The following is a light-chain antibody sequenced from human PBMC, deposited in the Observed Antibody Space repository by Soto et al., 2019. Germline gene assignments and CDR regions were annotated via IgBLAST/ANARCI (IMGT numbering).Light chain of an antibody. CDR3: QSYDSSLSASEV. V-gene: IGLV1-40*01. CDR2: GNS. Sequence: QSVLTQPPSVSGAPGQRVTISCTGSSSNIGAGYDVHWYQQLPGTAPKLLIYGNSNRTSGVPDRFSGSKSGTSASLAITGLQAEDEADYYCQSYDSSLSASEVFGGGTKVTVL. J-gene: IGLJ2*01. CDR1: SSNIGAGYD.